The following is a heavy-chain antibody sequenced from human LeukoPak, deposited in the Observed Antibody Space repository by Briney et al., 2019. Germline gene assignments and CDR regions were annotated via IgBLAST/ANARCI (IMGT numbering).Heavy chain of an antibody. CDR2: IYYSGTT. J-gene: IGHJ4*02. CDR3: ARETMAGHFDY. Sequence: PSETLSLTCTVSGGSTSSGDYFWSWIRQPPGKGLEWIGYIYYSGTTYYNPSLKSRVTISVDTYKNQFSLNLSSVTAADTAVCFCARETMAGHFDYWGQGTLVTVSS. V-gene: IGHV4-30-4*01. D-gene: IGHD6-19*01. CDR1: GGSTSSGDYF.